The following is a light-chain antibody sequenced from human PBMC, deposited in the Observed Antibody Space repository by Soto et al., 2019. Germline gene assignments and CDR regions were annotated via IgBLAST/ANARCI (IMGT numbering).Light chain of an antibody. CDR2: LGS. J-gene: IGKJ4*01. CDR3: MPARQIPLT. Sequence: DIVMTQSPLSLPFTPGEPASISCRSSESLLHSNGYNFLEWYLQKPGQSPQLLIDLGSNRASGVPDRFSGSGSGTDFTLKISRVKAEDVGVYYCMPARQIPLTFGGGTKVEIK. V-gene: IGKV2-28*01. CDR1: ESLLHSNGYNF.